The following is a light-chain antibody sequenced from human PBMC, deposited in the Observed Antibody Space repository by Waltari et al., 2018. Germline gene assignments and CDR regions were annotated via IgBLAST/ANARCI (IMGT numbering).Light chain of an antibody. CDR1: RSVTNM. Sequence: EIVMTQSPATLSVSPGEGVTLSCRASRSVTNMLAWYQQKPGQAPRLLMYDASTRAAGIPSRFSGSGSGTDFTLTISSLQPEDFATYYCQQSYSTPYTFGQGTKLEIK. CDR2: DAS. J-gene: IGKJ2*01. CDR3: QQSYSTPYT. V-gene: IGKV3-15*01.